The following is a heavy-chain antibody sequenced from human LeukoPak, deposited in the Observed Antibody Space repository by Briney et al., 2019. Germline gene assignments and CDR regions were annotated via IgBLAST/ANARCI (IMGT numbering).Heavy chain of an antibody. CDR3: ARGAGYNYPYYFDY. V-gene: IGHV3-53*01. D-gene: IGHD5-24*01. CDR2: IYGGGNI. CDR1: GFTVSSNY. J-gene: IGHJ4*02. Sequence: GGSLRLSCAASGFTVSSNYMNWVRQAPGKGLEWVSVIYGGGNIYYADSVKGRFTISRDNSKNTLYLQMNSLRAEDTAVYYRARGAGYNYPYYFDYWGQGTLVTVSS.